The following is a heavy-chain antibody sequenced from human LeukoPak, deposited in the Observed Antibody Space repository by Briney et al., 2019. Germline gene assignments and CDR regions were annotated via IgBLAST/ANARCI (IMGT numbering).Heavy chain of an antibody. CDR3: ATNYYGSGSCDY. J-gene: IGHJ4*02. CDR1: GGSISSYY. D-gene: IGHD3-10*01. Sequence: SETLSLTCTVSGGSISSYYWSWIRQPPGKGLEWIGYIYYSGSTYYNPSLKSRVTISVDTSKNQFSLKLSSVTAADTAVYYCATNYYGSGSCDYWGQGTLVTVSS. CDR2: IYYSGST. V-gene: IGHV4-59*04.